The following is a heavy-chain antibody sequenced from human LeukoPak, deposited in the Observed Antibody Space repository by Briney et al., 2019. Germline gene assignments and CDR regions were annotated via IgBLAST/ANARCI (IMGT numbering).Heavy chain of an antibody. Sequence: PGGSLRLSCAASGFTFSSCAMSWVRQAPGKGLEWVSAISGSGGSTYYADSVKGRFTISRDNSKNTLYLQMNSLRAEDTAVYYCAKGYYYDSSGIHFDYWGQGTLVTVSS. D-gene: IGHD3-22*01. CDR2: ISGSGGST. J-gene: IGHJ4*02. V-gene: IGHV3-23*01. CDR3: AKGYYYDSSGIHFDY. CDR1: GFTFSSCA.